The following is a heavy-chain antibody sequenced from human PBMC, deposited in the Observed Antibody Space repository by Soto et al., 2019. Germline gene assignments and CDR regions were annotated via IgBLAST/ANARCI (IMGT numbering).Heavy chain of an antibody. Sequence: ASVKVSCKASGYTFTNYYIHWVRQAPGQGLEWMGWIHPNSGVTNYAQKFQGWVTMTRDTSVSTAYMELSRLKSDDTAVYYCARDLTAFSDYYSYALDVWGQVTMVPDX. J-gene: IGHJ6*02. V-gene: IGHV1-2*04. CDR3: ARDLTAFSDYYSYALDV. CDR1: GYTFTNYY. CDR2: IHPNSGVT. D-gene: IGHD5-18*01.